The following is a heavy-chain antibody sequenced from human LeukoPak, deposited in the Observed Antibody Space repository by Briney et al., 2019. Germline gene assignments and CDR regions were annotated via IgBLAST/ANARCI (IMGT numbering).Heavy chain of an antibody. J-gene: IGHJ6*02. V-gene: IGHV1-8*01. CDR2: MNPNSGNT. CDR1: GYTFTSYD. CDR3: ARGRTEHYDFWSGYYTTYYYYGMDV. Sequence: ASVKVSCKASGYTFTSYDINWVRQATGQGLEWMGWMNPNSGNTGCAQKFQGRVTMTRNTSISTAYMELSSLRSEDTAVYYCARGRTEHYDFWSGYYTTYYYYGMDVWGQGTTVTVSS. D-gene: IGHD3-3*01.